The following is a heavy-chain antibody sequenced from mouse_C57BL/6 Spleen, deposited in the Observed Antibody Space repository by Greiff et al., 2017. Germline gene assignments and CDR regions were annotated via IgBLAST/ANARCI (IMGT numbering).Heavy chain of an antibody. CDR2: IYPGSGST. V-gene: IGHV1-55*01. Sequence: QVQLQQPGAELVKPGASVKMSCKASGYTFTSYWITWVKQRPGQGLEWIGDIYPGSGSTNYNEKFKSKATLTVDTSSSTAYMQLSSLTSEDSAVYYCAREGNVDYSPWFADWGQGALVTVSA. CDR1: GYTFTSYW. J-gene: IGHJ3*01. CDR3: AREGNVDYSPWFAD. D-gene: IGHD1-1*01.